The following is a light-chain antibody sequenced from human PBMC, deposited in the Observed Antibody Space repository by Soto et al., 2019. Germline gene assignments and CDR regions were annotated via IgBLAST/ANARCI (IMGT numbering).Light chain of an antibody. CDR2: GSS. V-gene: IGKV3-20*01. J-gene: IGKJ2*01. Sequence: EIVLTQSPGTLSLSPGERATLSCRASQSVISSYLAWYQQKPGQAPRLLIYGSSSRATDIPDRFSGSGSGTDFTLTINRLEPEDFAIYYCQHYGDSPPRYTFGQGTKLEIK. CDR1: QSVISSY. CDR3: QHYGDSPPRYT.